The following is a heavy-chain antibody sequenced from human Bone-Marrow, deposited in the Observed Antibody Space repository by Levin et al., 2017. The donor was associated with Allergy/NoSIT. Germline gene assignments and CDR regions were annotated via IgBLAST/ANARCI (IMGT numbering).Heavy chain of an antibody. V-gene: IGHV3-23*01. J-gene: IGHJ5*01. CDR3: AKDDARWWFDS. CDR1: GSTVSTNT. D-gene: IGHD2-15*01. CDR2: ITNTGGKT. Sequence: PGGSLRLSCAVSGSTVSTNTMSWVRQAPGKGLEWVSCITNTGGKTYYADSVKGRFTISRDNSKNTLYLQMNSLRVEDTALYYCAKDDARWWFDSWGQGTLVTVSS.